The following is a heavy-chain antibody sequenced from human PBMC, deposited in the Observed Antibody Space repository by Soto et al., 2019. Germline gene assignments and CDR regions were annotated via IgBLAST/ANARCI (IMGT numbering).Heavy chain of an antibody. CDR3: TTSFGELLVYYYGMDV. CDR1: GFTFSNAW. D-gene: IGHD3-10*01. CDR2: IKSKTDGGTT. Sequence: EVQLVESGGGLVKPGGSLRLSCAASGFTFSNAWMNWVRQAPGKGLEWVGRIKSKTDGGTTDYAAPVKSRFTISRDDSKNTLYLQMNSLKTEDTAVYYCTTSFGELLVYYYGMDVWGQGTTVTVSS. J-gene: IGHJ6*02. V-gene: IGHV3-15*07.